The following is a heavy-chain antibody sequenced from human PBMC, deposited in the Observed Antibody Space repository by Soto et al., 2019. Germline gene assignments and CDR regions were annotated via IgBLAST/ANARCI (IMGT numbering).Heavy chain of an antibody. Sequence: GESLKISPKGSGYSFTSYWISWVRQMPGKGLEWMGRIDPSNAYTNYSPSFQGHVTISADKSISTAYLQWSSLKASDTAMYYCARSDSRPSDGMDVWGQGTTVTVSS. CDR2: IDPSNAYT. CDR3: ARSDSRPSDGMDV. J-gene: IGHJ6*01. V-gene: IGHV5-10-1*01. CDR1: GYSFTSYW. D-gene: IGHD3-22*01.